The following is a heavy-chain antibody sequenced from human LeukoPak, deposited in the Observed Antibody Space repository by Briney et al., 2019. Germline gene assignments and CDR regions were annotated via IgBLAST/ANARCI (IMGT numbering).Heavy chain of an antibody. J-gene: IGHJ3*01. CDR3: AKDIQLST. D-gene: IGHD5-24*01. CDR2: IGASGEST. CDR1: GFTFSVAA. Sequence: GGSLRLSCAASGFTFSVAATTWVRQAPGKGLEWVSLIGASGESTYYADSVKGRFTISRDNSKNTLSLQMNSLRVEDTAMYFCAKDIQLSTWGLGTMVTVSS. V-gene: IGHV3-23*01.